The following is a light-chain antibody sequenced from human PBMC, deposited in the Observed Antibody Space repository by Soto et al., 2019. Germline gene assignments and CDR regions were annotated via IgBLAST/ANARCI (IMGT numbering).Light chain of an antibody. V-gene: IGLV2-14*01. J-gene: IGLJ3*02. CDR3: SSYTSSSTPLV. Sequence: QSALTQPASVSGSPGQSITISCTGTSSDGGGYNYVSWYQQHPGKAPKLMIYDVTNRPSGVSNRFSGSKSGNTASLTISGLQAEDEADYYCSSYTSSSTPLVFGGGTKLNVL. CDR1: SSDGGGYNY. CDR2: DVT.